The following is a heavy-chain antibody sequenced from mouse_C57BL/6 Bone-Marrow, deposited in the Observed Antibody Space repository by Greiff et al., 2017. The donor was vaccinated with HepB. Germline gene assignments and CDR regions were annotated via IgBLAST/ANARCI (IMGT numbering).Heavy chain of an antibody. V-gene: IGHV1-76*01. CDR3: ARLTYYYGSSYWYFDV. CDR2: IYPGSGNT. D-gene: IGHD1-1*01. Sequence: VQLQQSGAELVRPGASVKLSCKASGYTFTDYYINWVKQRPGQGLEWIARIYPGSGNTYYNEKFKGKATLTAEKSSSTAYMQLSSLTSEDSAVYFCARLTYYYGSSYWYFDVWGTGTTVTVSS. CDR1: GYTFTDYY. J-gene: IGHJ1*03.